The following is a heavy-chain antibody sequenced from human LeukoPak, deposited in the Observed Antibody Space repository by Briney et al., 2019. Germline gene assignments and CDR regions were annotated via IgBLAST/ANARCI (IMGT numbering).Heavy chain of an antibody. Sequence: SETLSLTCTVSGGSISSYYWSWIRQPAGKGLEWIGRIYTSGSTNYNPSLKSRVTMSVDTFKNQFSLKLSSVTAADTAVYYCARAVDSSGYTPYYFDYWGQGTLVTVSS. V-gene: IGHV4-4*07. CDR1: GGSISSYY. CDR3: ARAVDSSGYTPYYFDY. J-gene: IGHJ4*02. CDR2: IYTSGST. D-gene: IGHD3-22*01.